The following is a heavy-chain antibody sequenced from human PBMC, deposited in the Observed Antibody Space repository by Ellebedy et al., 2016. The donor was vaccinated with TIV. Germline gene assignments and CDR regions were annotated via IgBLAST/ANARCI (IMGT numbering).Heavy chain of an antibody. D-gene: IGHD2-2*01. CDR2: ISSSDSTT. J-gene: IGHJ4*02. CDR3: AKVSCSSTSCSTDY. CDR1: GFTFSSYE. Sequence: PGGSPRLSCAASGFTFSSYEMNWVRQAPGKGLEWVSYISSSDSTTYYADSVKGRFTISRDNSRNTNTLYLQMNSLRAEDTAVYYCAKVSCSSTSCSTDYWGQGTLVTVSS. V-gene: IGHV3-48*03.